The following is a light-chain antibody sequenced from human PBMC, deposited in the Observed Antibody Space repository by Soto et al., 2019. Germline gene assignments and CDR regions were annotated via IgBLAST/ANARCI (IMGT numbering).Light chain of an antibody. Sequence: QSVLTQPPSASATPGQMVTISCSGSSSNIGSNYVYWYQQIPGTAPKLLIFNNNQRPSGVPDRFSGSKSGTSASLAISGLRSGDEADYHCAAWDDSLSGQGFGGGTKLTVL. CDR1: SSNIGSNY. J-gene: IGLJ3*02. CDR2: NNN. V-gene: IGLV1-47*02. CDR3: AAWDDSLSGQG.